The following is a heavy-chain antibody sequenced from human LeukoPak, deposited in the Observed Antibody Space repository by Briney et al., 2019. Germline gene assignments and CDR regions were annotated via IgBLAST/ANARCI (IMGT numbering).Heavy chain of an antibody. CDR3: AREGPTATTPIFDY. CDR2: IYTSGST. CDR1: GGSISSYY. Sequence: SETLSLTCTVSGGSISSYYWSWIRQPAGKGLEWIGRIYTSGSTNYNPSLKSRVTMSVDTSKNQFSLKLSFVTAADTAVYYCAREGPTATTPIFDYWGQGTLVTVSS. V-gene: IGHV4-4*07. J-gene: IGHJ4*02. D-gene: IGHD5-12*01.